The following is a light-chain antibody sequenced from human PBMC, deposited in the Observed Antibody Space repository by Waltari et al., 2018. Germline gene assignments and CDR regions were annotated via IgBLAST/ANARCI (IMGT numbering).Light chain of an antibody. V-gene: IGKV3-15*01. CDR3: QQYNNWPPEDT. CDR1: QSVSSN. CDR2: GAS. Sequence: EIVMTQSPATLSVSPGERATLSCRASQSVSSNLAWYQQKPGQAPRLLIYGASTRATGIPARFSGSGSGTEFTLTISSLQSEDFAVYYCQQYNNWPPEDTFGQGTKLENK. J-gene: IGKJ2*01.